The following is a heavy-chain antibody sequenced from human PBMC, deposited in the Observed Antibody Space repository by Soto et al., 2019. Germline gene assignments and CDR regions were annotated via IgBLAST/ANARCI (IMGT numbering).Heavy chain of an antibody. D-gene: IGHD3-16*02. Sequence: EVQLVESGGGLVQPGRSLRLSCVASGFKFDDYAMHWVRQAPGQGLEWVAGISWNSGSIGYAESVKGRFTISRDSADNSLYLQMNRLRAEDTALYYCVKDSDYVWGSYRSWFDPWGQGTLVTVSS. V-gene: IGHV3-9*01. J-gene: IGHJ5*02. CDR2: ISWNSGSI. CDR1: GFKFDDYA. CDR3: VKDSDYVWGSYRSWFDP.